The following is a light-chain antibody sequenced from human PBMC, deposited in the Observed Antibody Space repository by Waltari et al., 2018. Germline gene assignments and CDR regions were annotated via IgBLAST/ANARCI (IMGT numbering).Light chain of an antibody. CDR3: SSYTGSSTVV. J-gene: IGLJ3*02. Sequence: QSALTQPPSASGSPGQSVTISCTGTSSDVGGYNYVSWYQQHPGKAPKLMIYDVINRPPAVANRRSGSTSANTASLTIVAVQAEDEADYYYSSYTGSSTVVFGGGTKLTVL. CDR2: DVI. V-gene: IGLV2-14*03. CDR1: SSDVGGYNY.